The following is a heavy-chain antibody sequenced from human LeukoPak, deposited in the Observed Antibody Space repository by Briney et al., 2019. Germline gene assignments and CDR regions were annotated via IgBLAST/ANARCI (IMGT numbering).Heavy chain of an antibody. CDR3: ARDLDNWNYGRNNWFDP. J-gene: IGHJ5*02. V-gene: IGHV4-31*03. CDR2: IYYSGST. CDR1: GGSISGGGYY. Sequence: SETLSLTCTVSGGSISGGGYYWSWLRQHPGKGLEWIGYIYYSGSTYYNPSLKSRVTISVDTSKSQFSLKLSSVTAADTAVYYCARDLDNWNYGRNNWFDPWGQGTLVTVSS. D-gene: IGHD1-7*01.